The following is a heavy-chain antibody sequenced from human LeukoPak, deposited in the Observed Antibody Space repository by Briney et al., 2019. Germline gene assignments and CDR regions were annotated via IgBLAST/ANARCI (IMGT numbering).Heavy chain of an antibody. CDR1: GYSFTSYW. CDR3: ARHLSYCSSTSCYDWPDP. V-gene: IGHV5-51*01. J-gene: IGHJ5*02. CDR2: IYPGDSDT. D-gene: IGHD2-2*01. Sequence: GESLKISCKGSGYSFTSYWIGWVRPLPGKGLERMGIIYPGDSDTRYSPSFQGQVTISADKSIGTAYLQWSSLKASDTAMYYCARHLSYCSSTSCYDWPDPWGQGTLVTVSS.